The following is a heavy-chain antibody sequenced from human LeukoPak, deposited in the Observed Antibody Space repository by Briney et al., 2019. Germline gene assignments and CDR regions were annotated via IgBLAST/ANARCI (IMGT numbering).Heavy chain of an antibody. Sequence: PGGSLRLSCAASGFTSSNYAMNWARQAPGKGLEWVAVIWYDGSNKYYADSVKGRFTISRDNSKNTLYLQMNSLRAEDTAVYYCVRELPPVVSYYFDYWGQGTLVTVSS. J-gene: IGHJ4*02. CDR3: VRELPPVVSYYFDY. CDR2: IWYDGSNK. V-gene: IGHV3-33*01. CDR1: GFTSSNYA. D-gene: IGHD2-15*01.